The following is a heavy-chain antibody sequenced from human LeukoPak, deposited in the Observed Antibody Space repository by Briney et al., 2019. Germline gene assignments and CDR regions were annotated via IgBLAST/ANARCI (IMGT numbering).Heavy chain of an antibody. CDR3: AKGLGDILTERRDYFDY. J-gene: IGHJ4*02. CDR1: GFTFRWNG. V-gene: IGHV3-30*18. D-gene: IGHD3-9*01. Sequence: GGSLRLSCAASGFTFRWNGMHWVRQAPGKGLEWVAVISDDGRNKYYADSVKGRFAISRDNSKNTLYLQMNSLRAEDTAVYYCAKGLGDILTERRDYFDYWGQGTLVTVSS. CDR2: ISDDGRNK.